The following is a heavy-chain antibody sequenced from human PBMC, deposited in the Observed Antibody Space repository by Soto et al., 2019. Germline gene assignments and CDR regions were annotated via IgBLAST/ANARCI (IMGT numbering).Heavy chain of an antibody. Sequence: QVQLVESGGGVVQPGRSLRLSCAASGFTFSRYGMHWVRQAPGKGLEWVAVIWYDGSNKYYADSVKGRFTISRDNSKTTLYLQMNSLRAEDTAVYYWASEGSGDHDLHYWGQGTLVTVSS. D-gene: IGHD3-10*01. CDR1: GFTFSRYG. V-gene: IGHV3-33*01. CDR2: IWYDGSNK. CDR3: ASEGSGDHDLHY. J-gene: IGHJ4*02.